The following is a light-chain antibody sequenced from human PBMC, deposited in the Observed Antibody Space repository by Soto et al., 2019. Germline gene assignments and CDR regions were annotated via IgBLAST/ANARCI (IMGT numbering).Light chain of an antibody. J-gene: IGKJ2*01. V-gene: IGKV2-30*01. CDR2: KVS. CDR3: MQCTLWPYT. CDR1: QSLVAGDGDTY. Sequence: DAVLTQSPLSLPVTLGQPASISCRSSQSLVAGDGDTYLNWFQQRPGQSPRRLIYKVSNRDSGVRDRFGGGGSGTDFTLKISRVEPEEVGLYYCMQCTLWPYTLRQGTKLDIK.